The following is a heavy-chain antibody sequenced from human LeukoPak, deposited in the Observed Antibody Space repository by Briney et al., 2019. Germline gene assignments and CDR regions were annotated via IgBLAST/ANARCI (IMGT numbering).Heavy chain of an antibody. CDR2: IYYSGAT. Sequence: PSQTLSLTCTVSGGSISTGGFFWTWIRQHPGTGLEWIGYIYYSGATSYNPSLQSRLTMSVDTSKNQFSLKLSSVTAADTAVYYCALGYCSGGNCPYYSYGMDVWGQGTTVTVSS. CDR1: GGSISTGGFF. D-gene: IGHD2-15*01. J-gene: IGHJ6*02. CDR3: ALGYCSGGNCPYYSYGMDV. V-gene: IGHV4-31*03.